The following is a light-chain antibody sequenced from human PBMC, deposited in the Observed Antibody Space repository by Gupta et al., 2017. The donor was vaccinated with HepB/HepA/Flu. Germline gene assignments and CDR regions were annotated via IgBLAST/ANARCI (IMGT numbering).Light chain of an antibody. CDR3: QQYYDLPYT. Sequence: DIQMTHSPSSLSASVGDRVTITCQASQDINYHLNWYQQKPGRAPKLLIYDATTLERGVPSRFSGSGSGTYFTITINNLQPEDFATYFCQQYYDLPYTFGQGTKLQI. CDR1: QDINYH. J-gene: IGKJ2*01. CDR2: DAT. V-gene: IGKV1-33*01.